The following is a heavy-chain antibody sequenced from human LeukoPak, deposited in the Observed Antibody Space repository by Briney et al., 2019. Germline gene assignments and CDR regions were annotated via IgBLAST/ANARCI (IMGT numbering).Heavy chain of an antibody. CDR2: INPNSGGT. CDR1: GYTFTSYY. V-gene: IGHV1-2*06. Sequence: ASVKVSCKASGYTFTSYYMHWVRQAPGQGLEWMGRINPNSGGTNYAQKFQGRVTMTRDTSISTAYMELSRLRSDDTAVYYCARQTTFLSDAFDIWGQGTMVTVSS. CDR3: ARQTTFLSDAFDI. J-gene: IGHJ3*02. D-gene: IGHD1-1*01.